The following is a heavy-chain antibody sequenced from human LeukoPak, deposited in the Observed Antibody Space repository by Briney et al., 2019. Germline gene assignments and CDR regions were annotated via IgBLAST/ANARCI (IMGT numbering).Heavy chain of an antibody. V-gene: IGHV1-8*01. J-gene: IGHJ6*03. D-gene: IGHD3-3*01. Sequence: ASVKVSCKASGYTFTSYDINWVRQATGQGLEWMGWMNPNNGNTGYAQKFQGRVTMTRNTSISTAYMELSSLRSEDTAVYYCARASITIFGVVTPQDMDVWGKGTTVTVSS. CDR2: MNPNNGNT. CDR1: GYTFTSYD. CDR3: ARASITIFGVVTPQDMDV.